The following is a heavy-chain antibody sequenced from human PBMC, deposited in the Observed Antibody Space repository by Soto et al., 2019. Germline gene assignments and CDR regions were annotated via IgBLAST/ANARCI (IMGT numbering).Heavy chain of an antibody. CDR1: GFSFSTYA. CDR3: AKDRGDGAY. CDR2: ISARGDII. J-gene: IGHJ4*02. Sequence: GGSLRLSXAASGFSFSTYAMSWVRQAPGKGLEWVSTISARGDIIYYADSVKGRFTISRDNSRNTLYLQMKSLRAEDTAIYYCAKDRGDGAYWGRGTLVTVSS. D-gene: IGHD3-10*01. V-gene: IGHV3-23*01.